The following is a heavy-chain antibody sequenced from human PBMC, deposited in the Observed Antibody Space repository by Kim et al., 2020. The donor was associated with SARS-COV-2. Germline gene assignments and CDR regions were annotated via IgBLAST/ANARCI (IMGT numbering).Heavy chain of an antibody. Sequence: YSADSVKGRFTISRDNAKNSLYLQMSSLRAEDTAVYYCARDRGNYYGMDVWGQGTTVTVSS. V-gene: IGHV3-21*01. J-gene: IGHJ6*02. D-gene: IGHD3-16*01. CDR3: ARDRGNYYGMDV.